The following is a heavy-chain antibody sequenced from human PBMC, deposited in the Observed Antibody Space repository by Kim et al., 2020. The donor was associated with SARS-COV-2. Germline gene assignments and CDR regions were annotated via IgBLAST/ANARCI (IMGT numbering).Heavy chain of an antibody. Sequence: SETLSLTCTVSGGSISSYYWSWIRQPPGKGLEWIGYIYYSGSTNYNPSLKSRVTISVDTSKNQFSLKLSSVTAADTAVYYCARDLNGEVDYWGQGTLVTVSS. J-gene: IGHJ4*02. V-gene: IGHV4-59*01. CDR3: ARDLNGEVDY. D-gene: IGHD4-17*01. CDR2: IYYSGST. CDR1: GGSISSYY.